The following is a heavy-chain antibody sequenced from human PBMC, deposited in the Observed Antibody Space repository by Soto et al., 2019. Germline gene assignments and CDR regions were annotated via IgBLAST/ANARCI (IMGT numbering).Heavy chain of an antibody. CDR3: ARLISGTFEAFDI. Sequence: QVQLQESGPGLVKPSDTLSLTCAVSGYSVTNSNWWGWIRQPPGKGLEWIGYIYYSGSTSYIPSLKSRVTMSLDTSKNQVSLKLKSVTAVDTALYYCARLISGTFEAFDIWGQGTMVPVSS. CDR1: GYSVTNSNW. J-gene: IGHJ3*02. CDR2: IYYSGST. V-gene: IGHV4-28*01. D-gene: IGHD1-26*01.